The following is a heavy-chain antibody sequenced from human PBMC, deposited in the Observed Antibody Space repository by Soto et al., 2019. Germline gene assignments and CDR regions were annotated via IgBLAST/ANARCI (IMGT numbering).Heavy chain of an antibody. V-gene: IGHV4-34*01. J-gene: IGHJ4*02. Sequence: QVQLQQWGAGLLKPSEALSLTCAIYGGSVRPYYWSWIRQPPGKGLEWIGDIDHSGSTNYNPSLKSRGTISLDTSKNQFSLKLNSETAADTAVYYCARGGKSVMFMQGYFFDYWGQGTLVAVSS. CDR2: IDHSGST. D-gene: IGHD3-10*02. CDR1: GGSVRPYY. CDR3: ARGGKSVMFMQGYFFDY.